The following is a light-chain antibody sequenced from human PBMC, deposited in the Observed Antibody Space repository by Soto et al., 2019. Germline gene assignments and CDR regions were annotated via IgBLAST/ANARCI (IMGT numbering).Light chain of an antibody. CDR3: QQSYSTPPT. CDR2: TTS. J-gene: IGKJ4*01. V-gene: IGKV1-39*01. Sequence: DIQMTQSPSSLSASVGDRVTITCRASQSISNSLNWYQQKPGKAPDLLIYTTSSLQSGVPSRVSGSGSGTDFTLTISSLQPEDFATYYCQQSYSTPPTFGGGTNLEIK. CDR1: QSISNS.